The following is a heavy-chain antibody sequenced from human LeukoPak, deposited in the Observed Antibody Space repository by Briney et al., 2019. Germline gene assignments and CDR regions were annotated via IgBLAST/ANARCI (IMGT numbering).Heavy chain of an antibody. CDR1: GFTFSSFS. J-gene: IGHJ6*02. D-gene: IGHD5-18*01. V-gene: IGHV3-48*01. CDR2: ISSSSSII. Sequence: GGSLRLSCAASGFTFSSFSMNWVRQAPGKGLEWVSYISSSSSIIYYADSVKGRFTISRDNSKNTLYLQMNSLRAEDTAVYYCARVDTAMATYYYYYYGMDVWGQGTTVTVSS. CDR3: ARVDTAMATYYYYYYGMDV.